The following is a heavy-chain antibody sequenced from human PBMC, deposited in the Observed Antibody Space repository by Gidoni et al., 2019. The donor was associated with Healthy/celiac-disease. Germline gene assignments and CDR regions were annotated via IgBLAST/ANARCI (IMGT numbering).Heavy chain of an antibody. CDR2: IRSKANSYAT. Sequence: EVQLVESGGGLVQPGGSLKLSCAASGFTFSVSAMHWVRQASGKGREWFGRIRSKANSYATAYAASVKGRFTISRDDSKNTAYLQMNSLKTEDTAVYYCIALWSSGWWNYWGQGTLVTVSS. V-gene: IGHV3-73*02. J-gene: IGHJ4*02. D-gene: IGHD6-19*01. CDR1: GFTFSVSA. CDR3: IALWSSGWWNY.